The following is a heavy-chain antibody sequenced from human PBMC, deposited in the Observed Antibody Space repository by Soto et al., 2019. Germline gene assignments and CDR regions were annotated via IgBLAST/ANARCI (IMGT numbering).Heavy chain of an antibody. CDR3: ARYSNNWFQTEGMDV. CDR2: IDTSGNA. D-gene: IGHD6-13*01. CDR1: VDSITTYY. Sequence: PSETLSLTCTVSVDSITTYYWSWIRQPAGKGLEWIGRIDTSGNANYNPSPKSRVTMSVDTSKKQFSRMPTSVTAADTAVYYCARYSNNWFQTEGMDVWGQGTTVTVSS. V-gene: IGHV4-4*07. J-gene: IGHJ6*02.